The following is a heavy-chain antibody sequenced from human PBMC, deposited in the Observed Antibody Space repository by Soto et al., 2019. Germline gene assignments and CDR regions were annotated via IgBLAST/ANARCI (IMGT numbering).Heavy chain of an antibody. CDR2: INHSGST. Sequence: PSETLSLTCAVYGGSFSGYYWSWIRQPPGKGLEWIGEINHSGSTNYNPSLKSRVTISVDTSKNQFSLKLSSVTAADTAVYCCARKGSRGYRGYDGSPGYYFDYWRQGTLFTVYS. V-gene: IGHV4-34*01. D-gene: IGHD5-12*01. CDR1: GGSFSGYY. CDR3: ARKGSRGYRGYDGSPGYYFDY. J-gene: IGHJ4*02.